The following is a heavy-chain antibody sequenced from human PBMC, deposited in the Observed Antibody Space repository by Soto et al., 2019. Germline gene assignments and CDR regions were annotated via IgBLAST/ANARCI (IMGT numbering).Heavy chain of an antibody. Sequence: SETLSLTCTVSGASMNSYHWSWIRQPAGKGLEWIGHIHSSGSTNYNPSLKSRVTMSVDTSKNQFSLRLMSLTAADTAVYYCARDQGVAAVGITWFDPWGQGSLVTVSS. CDR3: ARDQGVAAVGITWFDP. CDR1: GASMNSYH. D-gene: IGHD3-22*01. CDR2: IHSSGST. V-gene: IGHV4-4*07. J-gene: IGHJ5*02.